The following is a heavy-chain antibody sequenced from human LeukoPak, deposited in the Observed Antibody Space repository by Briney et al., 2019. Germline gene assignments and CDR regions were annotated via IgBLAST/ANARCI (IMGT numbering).Heavy chain of an antibody. CDR3: ARAGGYLWFGESHAFDI. CDR2: IYYSGST. CDR1: GGSISGSSYY. D-gene: IGHD3-10*01. J-gene: IGHJ3*02. Sequence: SETLSLTCTVSGGSISGSSYYWGWIRQPPGKGLECIGSIYYSGSTYYNPSLKSRVTISVDRSKNQFSLKLSSVTAADTAVYYCARAGGYLWFGESHAFDIWGQGTMVTVSS. V-gene: IGHV4-39*07.